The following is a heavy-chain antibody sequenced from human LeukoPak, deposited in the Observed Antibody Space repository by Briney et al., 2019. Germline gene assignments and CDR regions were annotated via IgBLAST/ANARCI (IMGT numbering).Heavy chain of an antibody. CDR3: ARESLLWFGELSAAYYYYYGMDV. CDR1: GGSISSGGYY. D-gene: IGHD3-10*01. J-gene: IGHJ6*04. CDR2: IYYSGST. V-gene: IGHV4-31*03. Sequence: SQTLSLTCTVSGGSISSGGYYWSWIRQHPGKGLEWIGYIYYSGSTYYNPSLKSRVTISVDTSKNQFSLKLSSVTAADTAVYYCARESLLWFGELSAAYYYYYGMDVWGKGTTVTVSS.